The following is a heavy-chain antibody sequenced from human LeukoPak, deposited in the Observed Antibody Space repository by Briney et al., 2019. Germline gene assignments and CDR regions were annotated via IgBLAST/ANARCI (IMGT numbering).Heavy chain of an antibody. Sequence: QPGGSLRLSCAASGFIFNNYWMTWVRQAPGKGLEWVANIKQDGSEKYYVESVRGRFTISRDNAENSLYLQINSLRAEDTAVYYCVRDNPSPYSNYRGLDVWGQGTTVTVSS. CDR1: GFIFNNYW. J-gene: IGHJ6*02. CDR3: VRDNPSPYSNYRGLDV. D-gene: IGHD4-11*01. V-gene: IGHV3-7*01. CDR2: IKQDGSEK.